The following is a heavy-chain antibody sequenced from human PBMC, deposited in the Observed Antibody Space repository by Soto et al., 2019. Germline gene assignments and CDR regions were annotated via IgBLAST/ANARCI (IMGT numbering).Heavy chain of an antibody. D-gene: IGHD2-2*01. J-gene: IGHJ4*02. Sequence: EVQLVESGGGLVKPGGSLRLSCAASGFTFSNAWMSWVRQAPGKGLEWVGGIKSKSDGGTTDYAAPVKGRFTIARDDSKNTLYLQMNSLKTEDTAVYYCTTGRYCSSSSCRLFDYWGQGTLVTVSS. CDR3: TTGRYCSSSSCRLFDY. V-gene: IGHV3-15*01. CDR1: GFTFSNAW. CDR2: IKSKSDGGTT.